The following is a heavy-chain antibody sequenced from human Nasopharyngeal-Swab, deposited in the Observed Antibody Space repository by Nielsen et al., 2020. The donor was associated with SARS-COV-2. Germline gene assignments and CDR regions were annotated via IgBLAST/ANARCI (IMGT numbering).Heavy chain of an antibody. CDR3: ARAGGAAGAMDV. Sequence: GESLKISCAASGFPFSSYSMNWVRQAPGKGLEWVSSISSSSSYIYYADSVKGRFTISRDNAKNSLYLQMNSLRAEDTAVYYCARAGGAAGAMDVWGQGTTGTVSS. V-gene: IGHV3-21*01. J-gene: IGHJ6*02. CDR1: GFPFSSYS. D-gene: IGHD6-13*01. CDR2: ISSSSSYI.